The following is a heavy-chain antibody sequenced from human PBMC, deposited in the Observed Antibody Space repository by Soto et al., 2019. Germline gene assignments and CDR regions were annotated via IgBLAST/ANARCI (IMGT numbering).Heavy chain of an antibody. CDR3: ARHISNFRYYYYAMDV. CDR1: GYTFTTYG. Sequence: GGSVKVSCKASGYTFTTYGISCVLRSPLRGPEWMGCITAYNDNIHYAQKFQGRVTMTTDTSTSTAYLQWNTLKASDTAMYYCARHISNFRYYYYAMDVWGQGTTVTVSS. CDR2: ITAYNDNI. J-gene: IGHJ6*02. V-gene: IGHV1-18*01. D-gene: IGHD4-4*01.